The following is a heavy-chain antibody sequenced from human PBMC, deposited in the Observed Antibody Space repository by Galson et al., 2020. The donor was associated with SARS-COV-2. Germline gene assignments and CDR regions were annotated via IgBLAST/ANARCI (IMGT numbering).Heavy chain of an antibody. J-gene: IGHJ4*02. Sequence: TGGSLRLSCAASGFTFSSYSMNWVRQAPGKGLEWVSSISSSSSYIYYADSMKGRSTTSRDNDKNSLYQQMNSLRAEDTAVYYCAAVYSYAVYYFDYWGQGTLVTVSS. CDR2: ISSSSSYI. D-gene: IGHD5-18*01. CDR3: AAVYSYAVYYFDY. V-gene: IGHV3-21*01. CDR1: GFTFSSYS.